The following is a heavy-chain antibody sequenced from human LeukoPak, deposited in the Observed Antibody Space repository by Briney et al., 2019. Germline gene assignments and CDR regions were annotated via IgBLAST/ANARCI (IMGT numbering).Heavy chain of an antibody. J-gene: IGHJ3*02. Sequence: SETPSLTCTVSGGSVSSGSYYWSWIRQPPGKGLEWIGYIYYSGSTNYNPSLKSRVTISVDTSKNQFSLKLSSVTAADTAVYYCAREYYDFWSGYYDASDIWGQGTIVTVSS. CDR3: AREYYDFWSGYYDASDI. V-gene: IGHV4-61*01. CDR1: GGSVSSGSYY. D-gene: IGHD3-3*01. CDR2: IYYSGST.